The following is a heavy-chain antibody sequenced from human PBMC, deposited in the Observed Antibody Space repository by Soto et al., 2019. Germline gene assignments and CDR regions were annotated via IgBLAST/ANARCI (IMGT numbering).Heavy chain of an antibody. Sequence: QVHLVQSGPEVKKPGASVKVSCKASGYTFNTYGITWVRQAPVQGLAWMAWINAYNGNRIYAQNFQGRVTVTTDTPTSAAYMGLTSLTPDDAAVYFCARDRGRVADIRGLGTMVTVSS. D-gene: IGHD2-15*01. V-gene: IGHV1-18*01. CDR2: INAYNGNR. CDR3: ARDRGRVADI. CDR1: GYTFNTYG. J-gene: IGHJ3*02.